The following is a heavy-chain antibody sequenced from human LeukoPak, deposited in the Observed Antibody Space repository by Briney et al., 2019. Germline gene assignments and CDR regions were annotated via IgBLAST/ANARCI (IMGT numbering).Heavy chain of an antibody. D-gene: IGHD2-2*01. Sequence: ASVKVSCKASAYTFTSYHMHWVRQAPGQGLEWMGWINPNSGGTNYAQKFQGRVTMTRDTSISTAYMELSRLRSDDTAVYYCAREISASCSSTSCYDSGNNWFDPWGQGTLVTVSS. V-gene: IGHV1-2*02. CDR3: AREISASCSSTSCYDSGNNWFDP. CDR1: AYTFTSYH. CDR2: INPNSGGT. J-gene: IGHJ5*02.